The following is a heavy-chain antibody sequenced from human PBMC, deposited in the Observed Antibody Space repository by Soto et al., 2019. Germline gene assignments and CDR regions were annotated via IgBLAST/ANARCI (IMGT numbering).Heavy chain of an antibody. CDR3: AREKGSSGRAAWFDP. D-gene: IGHD3-10*01. CDR2: VSADGSNK. V-gene: IGHV3-30*03. Sequence: QEQLAESGGGVVQPGKSLRLSCAASGFTFSTTHMHWVRQAPGRGLEWVALVSADGSNKVYGASVEGRFTISRDNSENTLDLQMDSLRAEDTAIYYCAREKGSSGRAAWFDPWGQGTLVTVSS. CDR1: GFTFSTTH. J-gene: IGHJ5*02.